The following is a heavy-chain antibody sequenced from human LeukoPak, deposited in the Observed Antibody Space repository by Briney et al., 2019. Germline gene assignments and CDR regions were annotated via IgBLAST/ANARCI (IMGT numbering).Heavy chain of an antibody. V-gene: IGHV3-21*01. CDR1: GFTFSSYS. Sequence: PGGSLRLSCAASGFTFSSYSMNWVRQAPGKGLEWVSSISSSSSYTYYADSVKGRFTISRDNAKNSLYLQMNSLRAEDTAVYYCARGWSGAYVIDYWGQGTLVTVSS. CDR2: ISSSSSYT. J-gene: IGHJ4*02. D-gene: IGHD3-16*01. CDR3: ARGWSGAYVIDY.